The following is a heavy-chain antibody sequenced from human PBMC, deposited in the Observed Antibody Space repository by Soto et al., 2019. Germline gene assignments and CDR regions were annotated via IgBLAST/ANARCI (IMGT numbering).Heavy chain of an antibody. CDR2: INSDSTTT. V-gene: IGHV3-48*02. Sequence: DVHLVESGGGLVQPGGSLRLSCAVSGFPFSTYAMHWVRQAPGKGLEWISYINSDSTTTFQADSVKGRFTVSRDNAKNSLYLQMSSLRHEDTAVYYCARDLSHWGQGTLVTVSS. J-gene: IGHJ4*02. CDR1: GFPFSTYA. CDR3: ARDLSH.